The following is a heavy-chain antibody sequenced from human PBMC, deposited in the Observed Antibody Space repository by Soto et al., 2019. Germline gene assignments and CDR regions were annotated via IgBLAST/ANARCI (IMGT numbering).Heavy chain of an antibody. J-gene: IGHJ4*02. Sequence: QLQLQESGPGLVKPSETLSLTCTVSGGSISSSSYYWGWIRQPPGKGLEWIGSIYYSGSTYYNPSLKCRVSISVDTSKNQFSLKLSSVTAADTAVYYCARLRAYYDILTGPPPKYYFDCWGQGTLVTVSS. V-gene: IGHV4-39*01. CDR3: ARLRAYYDILTGPPPKYYFDC. CDR2: IYYSGST. D-gene: IGHD3-9*01. CDR1: GGSISSSSYY.